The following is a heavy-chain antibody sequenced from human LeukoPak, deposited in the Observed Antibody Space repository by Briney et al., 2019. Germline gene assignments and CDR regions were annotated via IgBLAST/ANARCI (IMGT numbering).Heavy chain of an antibody. V-gene: IGHV3-48*03. J-gene: IGHJ6*02. Sequence: GGSLRLSCAASGFTFSSYEMNWVRQAPGKGLEWVSYISSRGSTIYYADSVKGRFTISRDNAKNSLYLQMNSLRAEDTAVYYCARDLYQLLYPVYYGMDVWGQGTTVAVSS. CDR2: ISSRGSTI. CDR3: ARDLYQLLYPVYYGMDV. D-gene: IGHD2-2*02. CDR1: GFTFSSYE.